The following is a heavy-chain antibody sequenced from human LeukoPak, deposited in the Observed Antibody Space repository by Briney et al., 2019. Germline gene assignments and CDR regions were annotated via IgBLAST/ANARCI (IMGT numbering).Heavy chain of an antibody. CDR3: AKDVLEK. J-gene: IGHJ4*02. V-gene: IGHV3-7*01. CDR2: IKGGGSEK. Sequence: GGSLRLSCAAAGFTFSGHWMSWVRQAPGKGLEWVATIKGGGSEKFYVDSVKGRFTISRDDAENSLQLQMNSLRDEDTAVYYCAKDVLEKWGQGTLASVS. CDR1: GFTFSGHW.